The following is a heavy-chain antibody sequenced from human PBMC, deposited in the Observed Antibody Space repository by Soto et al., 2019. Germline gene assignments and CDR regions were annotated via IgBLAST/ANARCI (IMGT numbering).Heavy chain of an antibody. J-gene: IGHJ4*02. D-gene: IGHD2-8*01. CDR2: VNPGGIT. CDR3: GRVVIKMVIQSIHX. Sequence: SETLSLTCAVYGGSLSGYYWTWIRQPPGKGLEWIGEVNPGGITNYSPSVKSRLTISLDTSKKQVSLEMTSVTAADTAVYYCGRVVIKMVIQSIHXWGPGTLVTVSX. CDR1: GGSLSGYY. V-gene: IGHV4-34*01.